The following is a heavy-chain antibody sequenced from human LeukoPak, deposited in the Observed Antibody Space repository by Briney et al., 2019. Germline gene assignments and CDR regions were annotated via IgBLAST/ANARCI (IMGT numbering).Heavy chain of an antibody. J-gene: IGHJ4*02. Sequence: GGSLRLSCAASGFTFSNYAMHWVRQAPGKGLECVAVISYDGSNKYYADSVKGRFTISRDNSRNTLYLQMNSLRAEDTAVYYCARDVKGGKFDYWGQGTLVTVSS. D-gene: IGHD3-16*01. V-gene: IGHV3-30-3*01. CDR1: GFTFSNYA. CDR3: ARDVKGGKFDY. CDR2: ISYDGSNK.